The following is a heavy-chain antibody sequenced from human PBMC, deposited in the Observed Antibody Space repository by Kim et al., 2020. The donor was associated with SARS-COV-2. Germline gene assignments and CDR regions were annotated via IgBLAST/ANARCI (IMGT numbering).Heavy chain of an antibody. V-gene: IGHV3-9*01. Sequence: GKGRFTISRDNAKNSLYLQMNSLRAEDTALYYCAKAVTMVRGVAHDAFDIWGQGTMVTVSS. CDR3: AKAVTMVRGVAHDAFDI. D-gene: IGHD3-10*01. J-gene: IGHJ3*02.